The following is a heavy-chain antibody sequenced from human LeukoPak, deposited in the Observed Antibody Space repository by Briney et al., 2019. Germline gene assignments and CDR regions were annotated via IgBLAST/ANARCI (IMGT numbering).Heavy chain of an antibody. V-gene: IGHV3-13*01. CDR2: IGTAGDT. CDR3: ARGSGDYSNPYYFDY. D-gene: IGHD4-11*01. CDR1: GFTFSSYD. Sequence: GGYLRLSCAASGFTFSSYDMHWVRQATGKGLEWVSAIGTAGDTYYPGSVKGRFTISRENAKNSLYLQMNSLRAGDTAVYYCARGSGDYSNPYYFDYWGQGTLVTVSS. J-gene: IGHJ4*02.